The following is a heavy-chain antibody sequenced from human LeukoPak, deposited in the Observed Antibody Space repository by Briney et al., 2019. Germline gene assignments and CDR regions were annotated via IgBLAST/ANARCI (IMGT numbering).Heavy chain of an antibody. CDR1: GFTFSSYR. CDR3: ARALVVVAANDDY. J-gene: IGHJ4*02. V-gene: IGHV3-21*01. Sequence: GGSLRLSCAASGFTFSSYRMNWVRQAPGKGLEWVSSISSSSSYIYYADSVKGRFTISRDNAKNSLYLQMNSLRAEDTAVYYCARALVVVAANDDYWGQGTLVTVSS. D-gene: IGHD2-15*01. CDR2: ISSSSSYI.